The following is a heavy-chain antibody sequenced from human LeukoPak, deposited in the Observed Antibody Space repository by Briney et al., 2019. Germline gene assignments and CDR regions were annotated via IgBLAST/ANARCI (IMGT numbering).Heavy chain of an antibody. CDR1: GGSFSDYY. CDR2: INHSGST. J-gene: IGHJ4*02. Sequence: PSETLSLTCAVYGGSFSDYYWSWIRQPPGKGLEWIGEINHSGSTNYNPSLKSRVTISVDTSKNQISLKLRSVTAADTAVYYCARSTRWDPPDYWGQGTLVTVSS. V-gene: IGHV4-34*01. CDR3: ARSTRWDPPDY. D-gene: IGHD2-2*01.